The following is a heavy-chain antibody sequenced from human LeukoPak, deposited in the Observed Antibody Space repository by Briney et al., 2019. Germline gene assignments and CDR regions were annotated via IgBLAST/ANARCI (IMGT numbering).Heavy chain of an antibody. V-gene: IGHV4-34*01. CDR3: ARVENSAVDIVATIRWYFDY. J-gene: IGHJ4*02. CDR2: ITHSGST. CDR1: GGSFSGYY. Sequence: SETLSLTCAVYGGSFSGYYWSWIRQPPGKGLEWIGEITHSGSTNYNPSLKSRVTISVDTSKNQFSLELSSVTAADTAVDYGARVENSAVDIVATIRWYFDYWGQGTLVTVSS. D-gene: IGHD5-12*01.